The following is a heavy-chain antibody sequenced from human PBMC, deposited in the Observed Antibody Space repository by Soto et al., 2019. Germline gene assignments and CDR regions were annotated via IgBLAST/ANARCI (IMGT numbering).Heavy chain of an antibody. D-gene: IGHD2-21*02. CDR3: ASPYCGGDCYYAFDI. CDR1: GGTFSSYA. V-gene: IGHV1-69*13. J-gene: IGHJ3*02. CDR2: IIPIFGTA. Sequence: SVKVSCKASGGTFSSYAISWVRQARGQGLEWMGGIIPIFGTANYAQKFQGRVTITADESTSTAYMELSSLGSEDTAVYYCASPYCGGDCYYAFDIWGQGTMVTVS.